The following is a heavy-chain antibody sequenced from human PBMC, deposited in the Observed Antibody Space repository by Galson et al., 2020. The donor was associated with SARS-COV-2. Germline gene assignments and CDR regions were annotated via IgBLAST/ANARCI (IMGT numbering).Heavy chain of an antibody. V-gene: IGHV3-74*01. Sequence: GGSLRLSCAASGFTFSSYSMNWVRQAPGKGLVWVSRINRDGSTTDYADSVKGRFTISRDNAKNTLFLQMNSLGVEDTAVYYCAVLIYYDSSGYYPPNGFNIWGQGTMVTVSS. CDR1: GFTFSSYS. CDR3: AVLIYYDSSGYYPPNGFNI. J-gene: IGHJ3*02. D-gene: IGHD3-22*01. CDR2: INRDGSTT.